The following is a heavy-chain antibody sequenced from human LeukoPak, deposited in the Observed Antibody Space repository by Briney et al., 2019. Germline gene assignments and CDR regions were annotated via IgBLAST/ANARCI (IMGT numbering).Heavy chain of an antibody. Sequence: GGSLRLSCAASGFTFSSYAMSWVRQAPGKGPEWVSAISGSGGSTYYADPVKGRFTISRDNSKNTLYLQMNSLRAEDTAVYYCAKSRSAWEPLDYWGQGTLVTVSS. D-gene: IGHD1-26*01. CDR1: GFTFSSYA. J-gene: IGHJ4*02. CDR3: AKSRSAWEPLDY. V-gene: IGHV3-23*01. CDR2: ISGSGGST.